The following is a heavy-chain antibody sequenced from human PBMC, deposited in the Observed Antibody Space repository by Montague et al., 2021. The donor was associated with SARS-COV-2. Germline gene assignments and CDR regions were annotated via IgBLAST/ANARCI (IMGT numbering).Heavy chain of an antibody. CDR1: GFSFSSYG. CDR2: IGLDGSNE. Sequence: SLRLSCAASGFSFSSYGMHWVRQAPGKGLEWVAVIGLDGSNEYYADPVKGRFTISRDNSKNTLYLQMNGLRAEDTAVYYCAKDQGRERKRAFDSWGQGILVTVSS. CDR3: AKDQGRERKRAFDS. J-gene: IGHJ4*02. D-gene: IGHD1-26*01. V-gene: IGHV3-33*06.